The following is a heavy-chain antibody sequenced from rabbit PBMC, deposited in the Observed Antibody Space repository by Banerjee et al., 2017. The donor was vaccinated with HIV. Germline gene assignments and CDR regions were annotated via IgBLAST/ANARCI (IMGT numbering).Heavy chain of an antibody. J-gene: IGHJ3*01. Sequence: QSLEESGGDLVKPGASLTLTCTASGFSFSSNTMCWVRQAPGKGLEWIGCIYVGDGNTYYASWVNGRFTISKTSSTTVTLQMTSLTAADTATYFCARSANSYYVRLDLWGPGTLVTVS. CDR1: GFSFSSNT. D-gene: IGHD8-1*01. V-gene: IGHV1S40*01. CDR2: IYVGDGNT. CDR3: ARSANSYYVRLDL.